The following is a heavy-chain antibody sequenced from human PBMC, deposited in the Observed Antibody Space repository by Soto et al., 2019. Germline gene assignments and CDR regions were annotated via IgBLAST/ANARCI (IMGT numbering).Heavy chain of an antibody. CDR2: IDPSDSYT. J-gene: IGHJ6*02. D-gene: IGHD6-19*01. V-gene: IGHV5-10-1*01. CDR1: GYSFTSYW. CDR3: ARRQWLSTYYYYGMDV. Sequence: GESLKISCKGSGYSFTSYWISWVRQMPGKGLEWMGRIDPSDSYTNYSPSFQGHVTISADKSISTAYLQWSSLKASDTAMYYCARRQWLSTYYYYGMDVWGQGTTVTVSS.